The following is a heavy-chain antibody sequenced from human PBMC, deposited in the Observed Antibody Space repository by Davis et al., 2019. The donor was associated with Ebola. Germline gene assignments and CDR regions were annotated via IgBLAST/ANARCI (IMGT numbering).Heavy chain of an antibody. J-gene: IGHJ4*02. CDR1: GFILSSYW. V-gene: IGHV3-74*01. CDR3: ARVEMATMNEGGLDY. D-gene: IGHD5-24*01. CDR2: INSDGSST. Sequence: GESLKIPCAASGFILSSYWMHWVRQAPGKGLVWVSRINSDGSSTSYADSVKGRFTISRDNAKNTLYLQMNSLRAEDTAVYYCARVEMATMNEGGLDYWGQGTLVTVSS.